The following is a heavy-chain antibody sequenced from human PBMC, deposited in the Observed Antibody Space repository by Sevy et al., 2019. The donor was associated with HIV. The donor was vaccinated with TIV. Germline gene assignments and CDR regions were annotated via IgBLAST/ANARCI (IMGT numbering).Heavy chain of an antibody. V-gene: IGHV1-18*01. CDR1: GYTFTSYG. D-gene: IGHD1-1*01. CDR2: ISAYNGNT. CDR3: ARDSRLERRAHFDY. Sequence: ASVKVSCKASGYTFTSYGISWVRQAPGQGLEWVGWISAYNGNTNYAQKLQGRVTMTTDTSTSTAYMELRSLRSDDTAVYYCARDSRLERRAHFDYWGQGTLVTVSS. J-gene: IGHJ4*02.